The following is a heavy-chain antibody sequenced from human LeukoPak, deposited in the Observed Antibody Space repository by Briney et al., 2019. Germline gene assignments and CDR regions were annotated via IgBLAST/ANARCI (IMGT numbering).Heavy chain of an antibody. J-gene: IGHJ4*02. CDR3: ARGYTYGHGAMFDY. Sequence: PSETLSLTCTVSGGSITGDSYYWTWIRQPAGKGLEWIGRIHTSGTTDYKPSLKSRVTISLDTSKTQFSLKLSSVTAADTAVYCCARGYTYGHGAMFDYWGQGTLVTVSP. CDR1: GGSITGDSYY. D-gene: IGHD5-18*01. CDR2: IHTSGTT. V-gene: IGHV4-61*02.